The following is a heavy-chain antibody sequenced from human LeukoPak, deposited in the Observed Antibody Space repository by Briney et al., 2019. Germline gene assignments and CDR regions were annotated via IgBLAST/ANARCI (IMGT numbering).Heavy chain of an antibody. CDR2: ISSSSSYT. D-gene: IGHD3-9*01. Sequence: GGSLRLSCAASGFTFSDYYMSWIRQAPGKGLEWVSYISSSSSYTNYADSVKGRFTISRDNAKNSLYLQMNSLRAEDTAVYYCARDFGYDILTGYYNDWGQGTLVTVSS. CDR1: GFTFSDYY. V-gene: IGHV3-11*06. J-gene: IGHJ4*02. CDR3: ARDFGYDILTGYYND.